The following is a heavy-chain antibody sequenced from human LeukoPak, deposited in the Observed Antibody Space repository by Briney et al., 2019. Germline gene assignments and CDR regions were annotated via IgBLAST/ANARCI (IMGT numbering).Heavy chain of an antibody. D-gene: IGHD4-11*01. J-gene: IGHJ4*02. CDR3: ARGENSKTYPVSGY. Sequence: GGSLRLSCAASGFSFNDEYMSWIRQAPGQGLQWIAYISASGDFRRSTDSVKGQFTISRDNSKNTLYLQMNSLRAEDTAVYYCARGENSKTYPVSGYWGQGTLVTVSS. CDR1: GFSFNDEY. V-gene: IGHV3-11*06. CDR2: ISASGDFR.